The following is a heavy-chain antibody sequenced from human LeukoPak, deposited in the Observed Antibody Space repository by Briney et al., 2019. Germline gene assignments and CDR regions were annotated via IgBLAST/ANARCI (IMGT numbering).Heavy chain of an antibody. J-gene: IGHJ4*02. CDR1: GGSISSYY. Sequence: PSETLSLTCTVSGGSISSYYWSWIRQPPGKGLEWIGYIYYSGSTNYNPSLKSRVTISVDTSKNQFSLKLSSVTAADTAVFYCARGAYSYTGYFDYWGQGTLVTVSS. D-gene: IGHD5-18*01. CDR3: ARGAYSYTGYFDY. V-gene: IGHV4-59*08. CDR2: IYYSGST.